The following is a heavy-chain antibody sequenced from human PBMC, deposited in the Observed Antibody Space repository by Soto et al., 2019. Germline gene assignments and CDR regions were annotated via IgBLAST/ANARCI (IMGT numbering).Heavy chain of an antibody. CDR1: GFTFSSYA. V-gene: IGHV3-30-3*01. J-gene: IGHJ4*02. D-gene: IGHD6-6*01. CDR2: ISYDGSNK. CDR3: ARQGIAARPKPFDY. Sequence: GGSLRLSCAASGFTFSSYAMHWVRQAPGKGLEWVAVISYDGSNKYYADSVKGRFTISRDNSKNTLYLQMNSLRAEDTAVYYCARQGIAARPKPFDYWGQGTLVTVSS.